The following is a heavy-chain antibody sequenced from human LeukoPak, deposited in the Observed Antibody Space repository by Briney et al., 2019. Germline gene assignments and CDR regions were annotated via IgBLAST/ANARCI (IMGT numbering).Heavy chain of an antibody. Sequence: PSETLSLTCTVSGGSIFSYYWNWIRQPPGKGLEWIGYIYSNGITSYNPSLRSRGTISIATSKSQFSLRLRSVTAADTAIYYCARRAYYDSSGYSPASDYFDHWGRGTLVSVSS. D-gene: IGHD3-22*01. CDR2: IYSNGIT. V-gene: IGHV4-4*08. CDR1: GGSIFSYY. CDR3: ARRAYYDSSGYSPASDYFDH. J-gene: IGHJ2*01.